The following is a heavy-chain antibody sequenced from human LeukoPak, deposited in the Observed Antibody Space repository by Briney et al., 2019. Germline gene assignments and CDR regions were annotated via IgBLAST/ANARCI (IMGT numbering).Heavy chain of an antibody. CDR3: ARDYHDFWSGYSDAFDI. CDR2: IYYSGST. CDR1: GGSISSYY. V-gene: IGHV4-59*01. Sequence: SETLSLTCTVSGGSISSYYWSWIRQPPGKGLEWIGYIYYSGSTNYNPSLKSRVTISVDTSKNQFSLKLSSVTAADTAVYYCARDYHDFWSGYSDAFDIWGQGTMVTVSS. D-gene: IGHD3-3*01. J-gene: IGHJ3*02.